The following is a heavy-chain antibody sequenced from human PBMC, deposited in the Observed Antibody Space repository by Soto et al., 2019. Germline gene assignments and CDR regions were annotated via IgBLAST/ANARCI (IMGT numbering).Heavy chain of an antibody. CDR2: INPNSGGT. J-gene: IGHJ4*02. Sequence: AASVKVSCKASGYTFTGYYMHWVRQAPGQGLEWMGWINPNSGGTNYAQKFQGWVTMTRDTSISTAYMELSRLRSDDTAVYYCAREGDSSGYYMTFDYWGQGALVT. V-gene: IGHV1-2*04. CDR3: AREGDSSGYYMTFDY. D-gene: IGHD3-22*01. CDR1: GYTFTGYY.